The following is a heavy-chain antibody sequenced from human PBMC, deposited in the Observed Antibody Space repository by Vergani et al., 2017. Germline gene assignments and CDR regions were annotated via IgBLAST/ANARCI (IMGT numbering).Heavy chain of an antibody. CDR2: ISSGGDYI. D-gene: IGHD3-3*01. CDR3: SRDPVEWILSHYYMDV. J-gene: IGHJ6*03. CDR1: GFTFTDYG. V-gene: IGHV3-21*01. Sequence: EVQLVESGGGLEQPGRSLRLSCRASGFTFTDYGISWVRQAPGKGLEWVSAISSGGDYIYYADSVKGRFTISRDNAKNSVFLQLNSLRAEDSAVYYCSRDPVEWILSHYYMDVWGKGTTVTVSS.